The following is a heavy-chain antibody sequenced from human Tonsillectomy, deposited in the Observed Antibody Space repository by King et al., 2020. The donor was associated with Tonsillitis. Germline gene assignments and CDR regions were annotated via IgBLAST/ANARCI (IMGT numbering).Heavy chain of an antibody. CDR2: ISSGSTYI. Sequence: QLVQSGGGLVKPGGSLRLSCAASGFPFSSYNMNWVRQAPGKGLEWVSSISSGSTYIYYADSVKGRFTISRDNAKNSLYLQMNSLRTEDTAVDYCARDLNSDCSGVSCYSYWFFDLWGRGTLVTVSS. D-gene: IGHD2-15*01. CDR3: ARDLNSDCSGVSCYSYWFFDL. V-gene: IGHV3-21*01. CDR1: GFPFSSYN. J-gene: IGHJ2*01.